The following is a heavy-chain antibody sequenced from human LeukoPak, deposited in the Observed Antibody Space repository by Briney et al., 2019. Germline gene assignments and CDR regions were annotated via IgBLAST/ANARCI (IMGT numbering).Heavy chain of an antibody. D-gene: IGHD3-16*01. CDR1: GFTFSSHW. CDR2: IKEDGSEK. Sequence: PGGSLRLSCAASGFTFSSHWMNWVRQAPGKGLEWVANIKEDGSEKDYVDSVKGRFTISRDNAENSLYLQMDSLRAEDTAVYYCARDRIGGEEYWGQGTLVTVSS. J-gene: IGHJ4*02. V-gene: IGHV3-7*01. CDR3: ARDRIGGEEY.